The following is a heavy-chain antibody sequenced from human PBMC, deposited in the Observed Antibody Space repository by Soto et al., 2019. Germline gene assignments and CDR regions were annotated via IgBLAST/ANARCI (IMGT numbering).Heavy chain of an antibody. J-gene: IGHJ4*02. V-gene: IGHV1-46*01. CDR2: INPSGGST. D-gene: IGHD3-22*01. Sequence: ASVKVSCKASGYTFTSYYMHWVRQAPGQGLEWMGIINPSGGSTSYAQKFQGRVTMTRDTSTSTVYMELSSLRSEDTAVYYCARDFADYYDSSGYYTEQIWGQGTLVTVSS. CDR1: GYTFTSYY. CDR3: ARDFADYYDSSGYYTEQI.